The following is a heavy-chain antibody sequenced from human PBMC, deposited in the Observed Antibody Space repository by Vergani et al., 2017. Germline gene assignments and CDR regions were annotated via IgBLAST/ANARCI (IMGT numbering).Heavy chain of an antibody. CDR3: ARMGGYDEGDAFRIGYFDS. V-gene: IGHV4-31*03. CDR1: GDSINNGSYY. CDR2: IYSTGST. D-gene: IGHD3-22*01. J-gene: IGHJ4*02. Sequence: QVQLQESGPGLVKPSQTLSLTCSVSGDSINNGSYYWSWIRQPAGKGLEWIGYIYSTGSTHHNPSLRRRINMSVDTSKNQFSLKLNSVTAADTAMYYCARMGGYDEGDAFRIGYFDSWGPGILVTVSS.